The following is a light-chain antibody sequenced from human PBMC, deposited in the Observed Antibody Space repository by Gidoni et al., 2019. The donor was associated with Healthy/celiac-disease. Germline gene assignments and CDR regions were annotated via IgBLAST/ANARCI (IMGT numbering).Light chain of an antibody. CDR2: GAS. CDR1: QSVSSSY. V-gene: IGKV3-20*01. CDR3: QQYGSSPWT. Sequence: IVLPQSPGTLSLSPGERATLSCRASQSVSSSYLACYQQKPGQAPRLHIYGASSRATGIPDRFSGSASGTDFTLTISRLEPEDFAVYYCQQYGSSPWTFGQGTKVEIK. J-gene: IGKJ1*01.